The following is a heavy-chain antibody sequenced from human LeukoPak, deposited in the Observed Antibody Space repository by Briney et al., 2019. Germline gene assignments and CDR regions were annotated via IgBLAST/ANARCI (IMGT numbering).Heavy chain of an antibody. V-gene: IGHV3-30-3*01. D-gene: IGHD1-14*01. CDR1: GFTFSSYA. CDR2: ISYDGSNK. J-gene: IGHJ4*02. Sequence: GGSLRLSCAASGFTFSSYAMHWVRQAPGKGLEWVAVISYDGSNKYYADSVKGRFTISRDNSKNTLYLQMNSLRAEDTAVYYCAKGRTSFDYWGQGTLVTVSS. CDR3: AKGRTSFDY.